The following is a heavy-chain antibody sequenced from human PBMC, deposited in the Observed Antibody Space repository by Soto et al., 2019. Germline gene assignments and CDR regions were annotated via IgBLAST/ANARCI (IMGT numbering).Heavy chain of an antibody. V-gene: IGHV3-9*01. CDR3: EKDKSYYCGSVSPDLDY. CDR2: ISWDRGSI. D-gene: IGHD3-10*01. J-gene: IGHJ4*02. CDR1: GFTFDDYA. Sequence: EVQLVESGGGLVQPGRSLRLSCAASGFTFDDYAMHWVRHAPGKGLEWVSGISWDRGSIGYADSVKGRFTISRDNAKNCLYMQIKSLRAEVTALYYCEKDKSYYCGSVSPDLDYWVQGTLVTVSS.